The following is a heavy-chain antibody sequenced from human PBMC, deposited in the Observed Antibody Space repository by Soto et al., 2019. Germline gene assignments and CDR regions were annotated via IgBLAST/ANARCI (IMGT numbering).Heavy chain of an antibody. V-gene: IGHV4-59*01. CDR1: GGSISSYY. CDR2: IYYSGST. J-gene: IGHJ4*02. D-gene: IGHD3-22*01. Sequence: PSETLSLTCTVSGGSISSYYWSWIRQPPGKGLEWIGYIYYSGSTNYNPPLKSRVTISVDTSKNQFSLKLSSVTAADTAVYYCARAVVVSEACEIDYWGQGTLVTVSS. CDR3: ARAVVVSEACEIDY.